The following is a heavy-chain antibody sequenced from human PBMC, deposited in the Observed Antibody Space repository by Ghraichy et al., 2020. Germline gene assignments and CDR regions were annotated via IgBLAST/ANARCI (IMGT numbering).Heavy chain of an antibody. CDR3: AKSDKAEHFDY. J-gene: IGHJ4*02. V-gene: IGHV3-23*01. CDR2: ISGSGGST. Sequence: GGSLRLSCAASGITFSSYGMSWVRQAPGKGLEWVSVISGSGGSTYYADSVKGRFTISRDNSKNTLYLQMNSLRAEDTAVYYCAKSDKAEHFDYWGQGTLVTVSS. CDR1: GITFSSYG.